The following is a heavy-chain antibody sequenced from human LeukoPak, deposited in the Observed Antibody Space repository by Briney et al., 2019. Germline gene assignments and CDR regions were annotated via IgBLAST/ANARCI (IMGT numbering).Heavy chain of an antibody. CDR2: IYYSGST. Sequence: PSETLSLTCTVSGGSISSGGYYWSWIRQHPGKGLEWIGYIYYSGSTYYNPSLKSRVTISVDTSKNQFSLKLSSVTAADTAVYYCAREIRRTYYYYGMDVWGQGTTVTVSS. CDR3: AREIRRTYYYYGMDV. CDR1: GGSISSGGYY. J-gene: IGHJ6*02. D-gene: IGHD4-17*01. V-gene: IGHV4-31*03.